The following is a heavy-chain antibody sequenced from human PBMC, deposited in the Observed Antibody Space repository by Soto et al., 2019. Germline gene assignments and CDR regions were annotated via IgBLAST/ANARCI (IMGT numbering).Heavy chain of an antibody. CDR2: IIPLFGAT. CDR3: ARLIGEGYSGTYGFDY. V-gene: IGHV1-69*06. Sequence: QVQLVQSGAEVKKPGSSVKVSCKASGGPFNNYAISWVRQAPGQGLEWMGGIIPLFGATNYAQHFQGRVTITADKFTSTSYMELSSLKYEDTAVYYCARLIGEGYSGTYGFDYWGQGTLVTVSS. D-gene: IGHD1-26*01. J-gene: IGHJ4*02. CDR1: GGPFNNYA.